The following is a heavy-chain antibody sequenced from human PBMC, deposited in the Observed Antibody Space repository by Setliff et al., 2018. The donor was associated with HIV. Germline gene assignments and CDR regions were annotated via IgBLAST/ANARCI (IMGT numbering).Heavy chain of an antibody. J-gene: IGHJ6*02. Sequence: PGESLKISCAASGYTFSSYWMAWVRQCPWKGLEWVANIQQHGSEIHYVASVEGRFTISRDNAKNSLYLQMSSLRAEDTAVYYCARKLRPGHGMDVWGQGTTVTVSS. CDR1: GYTFSSYW. CDR3: ARKLRPGHGMDV. CDR2: IQQHGSEI. V-gene: IGHV3-7*04. D-gene: IGHD3-10*01.